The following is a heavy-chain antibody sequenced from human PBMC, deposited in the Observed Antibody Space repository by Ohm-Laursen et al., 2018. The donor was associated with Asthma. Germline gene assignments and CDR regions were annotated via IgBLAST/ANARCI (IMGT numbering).Heavy chain of an antibody. CDR1: GDSINSDDYY. D-gene: IGHD1-26*01. CDR3: VRAHSGSYSYAFDI. J-gene: IGHJ3*02. CDR2: IYNGGST. Sequence: LSLTCTVSGDSINSDDYYWSWVRQAPGKGLEWVPVIYNGGSTYHADSVRGRFTISRDNSKNTLYLQMNSLRGEDTAVYYCVRAHSGSYSYAFDIWGQGTVVTVSS. V-gene: IGHV3-53*01.